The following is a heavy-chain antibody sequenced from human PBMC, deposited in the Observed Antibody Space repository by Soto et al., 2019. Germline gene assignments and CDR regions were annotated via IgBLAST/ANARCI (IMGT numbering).Heavy chain of an antibody. Sequence: GGSLRLSCAASGISFSDYGMHWVRQAPGKGLEWVAIISYDAKYKYYAESVKGRFTISRDNSRNTLNLQMTSLGGEDTAVYYCATNLQRRTLSDAFDIWGQGTMGTVS. J-gene: IGHJ3*02. CDR1: GISFSDYG. CDR3: ATNLQRRTLSDAFDI. V-gene: IGHV3-30*03. D-gene: IGHD3-3*02. CDR2: ISYDAKYK.